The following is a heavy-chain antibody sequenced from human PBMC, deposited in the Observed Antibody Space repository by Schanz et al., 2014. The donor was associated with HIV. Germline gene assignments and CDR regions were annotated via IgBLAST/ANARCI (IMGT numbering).Heavy chain of an antibody. J-gene: IGHJ6*02. CDR2: ITPDGSVT. CDR3: ARDGAMAFSLGMDV. D-gene: IGHD2-2*01. Sequence: DVQLVESGGGLLQPGESLRLSCAASGFTFGTKWMYWVRQGPGKGLAWVSYITPDGSVTYADSVKGRFTTSRDSSKNTLFLQMNSLRVEDTAVYYCARDGAMAFSLGMDVWGQGTTVTVSS. V-gene: IGHV3-74*01. CDR1: GFTFGTKW.